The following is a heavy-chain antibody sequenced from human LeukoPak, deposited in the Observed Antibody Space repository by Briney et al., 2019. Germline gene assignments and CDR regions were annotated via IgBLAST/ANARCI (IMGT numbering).Heavy chain of an antibody. D-gene: IGHD6-13*01. V-gene: IGHV4-38-2*01. J-gene: IGHJ5*02. CDR1: GYSISSGYF. Sequence: PSETLSLTCAVSGYSISSGYFWGWIRQPPGKGLQWIANIYHSGSTSYNPSLKSRVTISVDTSKNQLSLKLRSVTATDTAVYYCARGTEGMSANSFDPWGQGTLVTVSS. CDR3: ARGTEGMSANSFDP. CDR2: IYHSGST.